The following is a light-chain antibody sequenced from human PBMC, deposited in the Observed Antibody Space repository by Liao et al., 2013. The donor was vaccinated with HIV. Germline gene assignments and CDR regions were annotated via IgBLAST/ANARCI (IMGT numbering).Light chain of an antibody. J-gene: IGLJ2*01. CDR2: DHS. CDR1: DWVDKR. CDR3: QAWDSSTACVV. V-gene: IGLV3-1*01. Sequence: SYELTQPPSVSVSPGQTANITCSGGDWVDKRASWYQQRPGQSPVLIIYDHSKRPSGIPERFSGSNSGNTATLTISGTQAMDEADYYCQAWDSSTACVVFGGGTKLTVL.